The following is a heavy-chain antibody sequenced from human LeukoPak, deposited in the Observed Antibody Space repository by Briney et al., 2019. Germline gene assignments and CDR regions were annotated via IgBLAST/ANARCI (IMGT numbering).Heavy chain of an antibody. CDR1: GGSMSSYY. Sequence: TSETLSLTCTVSGGSMSSYYWSWIRQPPGKGLEWIGYIHYSGTTNYNPSLKSRVTMSLDTSKNQFSLKLSSVTAADTAVYYCARQKYFDYWGQGTLVTVSS. V-gene: IGHV4-59*08. CDR2: IHYSGTT. J-gene: IGHJ4*02. CDR3: ARQKYFDY.